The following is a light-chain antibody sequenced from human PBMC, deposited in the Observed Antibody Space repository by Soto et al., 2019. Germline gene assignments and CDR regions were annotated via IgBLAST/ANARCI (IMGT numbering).Light chain of an antibody. Sequence: EIVLTQSPGSLSLSPGQRATLSCRASQSVDTTFFAWYQKKPGQAPRLLIYGASKRATGIPDRFSGSGSGTDLTLIISRLEPEDFAVYYCQHYMSSVTFGQGTKVEIK. J-gene: IGKJ1*01. V-gene: IGKV3-20*01. CDR3: QHYMSSVT. CDR1: QSVDTTF. CDR2: GAS.